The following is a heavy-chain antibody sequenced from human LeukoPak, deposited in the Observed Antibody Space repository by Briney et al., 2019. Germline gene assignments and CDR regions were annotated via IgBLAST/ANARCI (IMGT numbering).Heavy chain of an antibody. CDR1: GYTFTGYY. J-gene: IGHJ4*02. CDR2: INPNSGGT. V-gene: IGHV1-2*02. D-gene: IGHD2-2*02. Sequence: ASVKVSCKASGYTFTGYYMHWVRQAPGQGLEWMGWINPNSGGTNYAQKFQGRVTMTRDTSISTAYMELSRLRSDDTAVYYCARDWHCSSTSCYTFDYWGQGTLVTVSS. CDR3: ARDWHCSSTSCYTFDY.